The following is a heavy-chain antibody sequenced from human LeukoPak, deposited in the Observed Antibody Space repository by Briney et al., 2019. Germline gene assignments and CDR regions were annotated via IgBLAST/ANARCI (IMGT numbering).Heavy chain of an antibody. CDR3: ARDLGDYPFYFDY. CDR1: GYTFTSYA. V-gene: IGHV1-3*01. Sequence: ASVKVSYKASGYTFTSYAMHWVRQAPGQRLEWMGWINAGNGNTKYSQKFQGRVTITRDTSASTAYMELSSLRSEDTAVYYCARDLGDYPFYFDYWGQGTLVTVSS. J-gene: IGHJ4*02. CDR2: INAGNGNT. D-gene: IGHD4-17*01.